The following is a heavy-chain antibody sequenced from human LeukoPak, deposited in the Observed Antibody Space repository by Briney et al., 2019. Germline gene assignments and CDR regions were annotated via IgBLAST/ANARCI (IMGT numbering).Heavy chain of an antibody. D-gene: IGHD5-12*01. CDR2: IKRDGSEK. V-gene: IGHV3-7*01. CDR3: AREWNDYDYVGDDY. CDR1: GFTLSSFW. Sequence: GGSLRLSCAASGFTLSSFWMSWVRQAPGKGLEWVANIKRDGSEKYYADSVKGRFTISRDNAKNSSYLQMHSLRAEDTAVYYCAREWNDYDYVGDDYWGQGTLVTIS. J-gene: IGHJ4*02.